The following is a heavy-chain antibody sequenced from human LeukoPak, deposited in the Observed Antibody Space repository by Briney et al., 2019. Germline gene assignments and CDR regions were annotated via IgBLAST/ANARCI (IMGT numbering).Heavy chain of an antibody. Sequence: GGSLRLSCAASGFTFSSYDMHWVRQAPGKGLEWVARISDDGTNKYYVDSVKGRVTISRDNSKDTLFLQMNSLRAEDTAVYYCAKDSSSSNYYFGMDVWGQGTTVTVSS. CDR1: GFTFSSYD. D-gene: IGHD6-6*01. J-gene: IGHJ6*02. CDR3: AKDSSSSNYYFGMDV. CDR2: ISDDGTNK. V-gene: IGHV3-30*18.